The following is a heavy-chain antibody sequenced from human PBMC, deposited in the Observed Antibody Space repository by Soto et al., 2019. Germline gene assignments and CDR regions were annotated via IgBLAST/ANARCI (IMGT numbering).Heavy chain of an antibody. V-gene: IGHV3-23*01. CDR3: AKYIAAAGMDYFDY. D-gene: IGHD6-13*01. J-gene: IGHJ4*02. CDR1: GFTFSSYA. CDR2: ISGSGGST. Sequence: GGSLILSCAASGFTFSSYAMILVRQAPGKGLEWVSAISGSGGSTYYADSVKGRFTISRDNSKNTLYLQMNSLRAEDTAVYYCAKYIAAAGMDYFDYWGQGTLVTVSS.